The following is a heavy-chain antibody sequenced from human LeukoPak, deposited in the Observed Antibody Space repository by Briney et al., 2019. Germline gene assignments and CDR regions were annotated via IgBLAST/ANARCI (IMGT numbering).Heavy chain of an antibody. CDR3: ANESPFLDY. CDR2: ISGSGGST. Sequence: PGGSLRLSCAASGFAFNSFAMSWVRQAPGKGLEWVSVISGSGGSTYYADSVKGRFTISRDNSKDTLYLQMNSLRAEDTAVYYCANESPFLDYWGQGTLVTVSS. V-gene: IGHV3-23*01. J-gene: IGHJ4*02. CDR1: GFAFNSFA.